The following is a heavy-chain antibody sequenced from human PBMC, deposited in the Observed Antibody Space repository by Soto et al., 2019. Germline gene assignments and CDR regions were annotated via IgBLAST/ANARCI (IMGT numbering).Heavy chain of an antibody. CDR1: GFTFSSYA. D-gene: IGHD3-3*01. CDR3: ARGVFGVVIHAFGMDV. Sequence: QVQLVESGGGVVQPGRSLRLSCAASGFTFSSYAMHWVRQAPGKGLEWVAVISYDGSNKYYADSVKGRFTISRDNSKNTLYLQMNSLRAEDTAVYYCARGVFGVVIHAFGMDVW. V-gene: IGHV3-30-3*01. J-gene: IGHJ6*01. CDR2: ISYDGSNK.